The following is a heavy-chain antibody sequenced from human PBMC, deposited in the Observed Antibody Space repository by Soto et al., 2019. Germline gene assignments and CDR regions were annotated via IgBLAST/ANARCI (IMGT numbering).Heavy chain of an antibody. J-gene: IGHJ6*02. CDR3: ARGYYYGMDV. Sequence: LSLTCAGSGGSISSGGYSWSWIRQPPGKGLEWIGYIYHSGSTYYNPSLKSRVTISVDRSKNQFSLKLSSVTAADTAVYYCARGYYYGMDVWGQGTTGTVS. CDR1: GGSISSGGYS. CDR2: IYHSGST. V-gene: IGHV4-30-2*01.